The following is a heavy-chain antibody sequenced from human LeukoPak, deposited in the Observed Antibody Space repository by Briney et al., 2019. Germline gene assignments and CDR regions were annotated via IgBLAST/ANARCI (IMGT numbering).Heavy chain of an antibody. CDR2: IYYSGST. J-gene: IGHJ4*02. V-gene: IGHV4-59*01. CDR3: VRYYGDYAFDY. Sequence: SETLSLTCTVSGGSISSYYWSWIRQPPGKGLEWIGYIYYSGSTNYNPSLKSRVTISVNTSKNQFSLKLSSVTAADTAVYYCVRYYGDYAFDYWGQGTLVTVSS. CDR1: GGSISSYY. D-gene: IGHD4-17*01.